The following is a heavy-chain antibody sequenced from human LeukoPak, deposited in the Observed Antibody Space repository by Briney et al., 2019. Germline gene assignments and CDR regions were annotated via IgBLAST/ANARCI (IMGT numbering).Heavy chain of an antibody. D-gene: IGHD3-10*01. CDR2: IRYDGSNK. V-gene: IGHV3-30*02. Sequence: GGSLRLSCAASGFTFSSYGMHWVRRAPGKGLEWVAFIRYDGSNKYYADSVKGRFTISRDNSKNTLYLQMNSLRAEDTAVYYCAKDGVRGGFVGYYYYYYYMDVWGKGTTVTVSS. CDR3: AKDGVRGGFVGYYYYYYYMDV. J-gene: IGHJ6*03. CDR1: GFTFSSYG.